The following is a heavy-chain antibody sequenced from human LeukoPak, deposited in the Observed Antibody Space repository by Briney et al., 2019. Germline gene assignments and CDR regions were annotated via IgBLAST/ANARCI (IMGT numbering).Heavy chain of an antibody. CDR3: ARQGFSHGLDY. CDR2: IYYTGST. Sequence: SETLSLTCTVSGGSISSISYYWGWIRQPPGKGLEWIGSIYYTGSTYYNPSLKSRVTISVDTSKNQFSLKLSSVTAADTAVYYCARQGFSHGLDYWGQGTLVTVSS. CDR1: GGSISSISYY. V-gene: IGHV4-39*01. J-gene: IGHJ4*02. D-gene: IGHD3/OR15-3a*01.